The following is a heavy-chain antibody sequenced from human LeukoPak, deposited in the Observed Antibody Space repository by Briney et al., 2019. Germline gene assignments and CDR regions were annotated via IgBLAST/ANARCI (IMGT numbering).Heavy chain of an antibody. CDR1: GFTFSSYG. J-gene: IGHJ4*02. V-gene: IGHV3-23*01. Sequence: GGSLRLSCAASGFTFSSYGMSWVRQAPGKGLEWVSAISGSGGSTYYADSVKGRFTISRDNSKNTVFLQMNSLRAEDTAGDYCSKDALPRIAAAGTVYWGQGTLVTVSS. CDR2: ISGSGGST. CDR3: SKDALPRIAAAGTVY. D-gene: IGHD6-13*01.